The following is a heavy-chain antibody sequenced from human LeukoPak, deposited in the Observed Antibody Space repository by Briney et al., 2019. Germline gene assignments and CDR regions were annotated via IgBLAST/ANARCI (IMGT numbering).Heavy chain of an antibody. D-gene: IGHD3-22*01. J-gene: IGHJ1*01. CDR3: AYDSSGYYEAEYFQH. V-gene: IGHV1-69*13. CDR1: EGTFSSYA. Sequence: SVKVSCKASEGTFSSYAISWVRQAPGQGLEWMGGIIPIFGTANYAQKFQGRVTITADESTSTAYMELSSLRSEDTAVYYCAYDSSGYYEAEYFQHWGQSTLVTVSS. CDR2: IIPIFGTA.